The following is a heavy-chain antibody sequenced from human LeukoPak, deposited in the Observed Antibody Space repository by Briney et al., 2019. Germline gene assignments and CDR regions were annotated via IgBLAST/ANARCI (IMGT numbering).Heavy chain of an antibody. J-gene: IGHJ4*02. Sequence: GGSLRLSCAASGFTFSSYGMHWVRQAPGKGPEWVAFIRYDGSNKYYADSVKGRFTISRDNSKNTLYLQMNSLRAEDTAVYYCAKGPQDIVVVPAAPDYWGQGTLVTVSS. CDR3: AKGPQDIVVVPAAPDY. CDR1: GFTFSSYG. D-gene: IGHD2-2*01. CDR2: IRYDGSNK. V-gene: IGHV3-30*02.